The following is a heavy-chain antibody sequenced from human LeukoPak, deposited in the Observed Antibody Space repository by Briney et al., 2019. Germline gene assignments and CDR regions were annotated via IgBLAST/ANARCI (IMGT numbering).Heavy chain of an antibody. V-gene: IGHV3-23*01. CDR2: ISGSGGST. Sequence: GGSLRLSCAASGFTFSSHAMSWVRQAPGKGLEWVSAISGSGGSTYYADSVKGRFTISRDNSKNTLYLQMNSLRAEDTAVYYCAKVGGITMIVVVTGYYFDYWGQGTLVTVSS. CDR1: GFTFSSHA. J-gene: IGHJ4*02. D-gene: IGHD3-22*01. CDR3: AKVGGITMIVVVTGYYFDY.